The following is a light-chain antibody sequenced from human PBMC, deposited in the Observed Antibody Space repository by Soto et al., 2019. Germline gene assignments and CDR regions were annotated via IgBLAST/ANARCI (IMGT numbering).Light chain of an antibody. CDR1: QSVSSSY. V-gene: IGKV3-20*01. Sequence: EIVLTHSPGTLSLSPGERATLSCRASQSVSSSYLAWNQQKPGQAPRLLIYGASSRATGIPDRFSGSGSGTDFTLTISRLEPEDFAVYYCQQYGSSPPYTFGQGTKLEIK. J-gene: IGKJ2*01. CDR2: GAS. CDR3: QQYGSSPPYT.